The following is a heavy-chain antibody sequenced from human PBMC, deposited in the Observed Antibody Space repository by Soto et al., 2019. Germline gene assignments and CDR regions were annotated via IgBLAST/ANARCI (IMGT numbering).Heavy chain of an antibody. CDR2: ISGSGGST. J-gene: IGHJ6*02. CDR1: GFTFSSYA. V-gene: IGHV3-23*01. Sequence: GGSLRLSCAASGFTFSSYAMHWVRQAPGKGLEYVSAISGSGGSTYYADSVKGRFTISRDNSKNTLYLQMNSLRAEDTAVYYCAKDILTGYYAASYYYGMDVWGQGTKVTVSS. D-gene: IGHD3-9*01. CDR3: AKDILTGYYAASYYYGMDV.